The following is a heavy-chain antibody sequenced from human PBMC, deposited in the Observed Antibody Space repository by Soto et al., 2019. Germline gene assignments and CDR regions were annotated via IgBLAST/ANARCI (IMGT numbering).Heavy chain of an antibody. CDR3: ARVRTGYFDY. D-gene: IGHD3-9*01. J-gene: IGHJ4*02. CDR2: IYYNGNT. CDR1: GGAINDHY. V-gene: IGHV4-59*11. Sequence: SETLSLTCTLSGGAINDHYWSFIRQPPGKGLEWIGYIYYNGNTNYNPSLESRVTISVDRSRNQFSLRLTSLTAADTAVYYCARVRTGYFDYWGRGALVTVSS.